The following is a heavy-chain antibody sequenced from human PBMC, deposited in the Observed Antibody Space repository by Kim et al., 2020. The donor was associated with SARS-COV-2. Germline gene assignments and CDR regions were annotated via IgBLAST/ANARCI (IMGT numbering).Heavy chain of an antibody. V-gene: IGHV4-31*03. CDR2: IYYSGSS. Sequence: SETLSLTCTVSGGSISSCGYYWSWIRQHPGKGLEWFGYIYYSGSSYYNPSLKSRVTISVDTSKNQFSLKPSSVTAADTALYYCASEGLPRGLDSWGHGTL. CDR3: ASEGLPRGLDS. D-gene: IGHD3-10*01. J-gene: IGHJ5*01. CDR1: GGSISSCGYY.